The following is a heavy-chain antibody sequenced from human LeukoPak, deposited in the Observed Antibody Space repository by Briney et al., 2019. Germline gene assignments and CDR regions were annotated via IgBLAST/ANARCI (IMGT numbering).Heavy chain of an antibody. D-gene: IGHD5-18*01. V-gene: IGHV3-7*03. CDR1: GFTFSSYW. CDR2: IKQDGSEK. J-gene: IGHJ4*02. CDR3: ARPGGDTAMAIDY. Sequence: GGSLRLSCAASGFTFSSYWMSWVRQAPGKGLEWVANIKQDGSEKYYVDSVKGRFTISRDNAKNSLYLQMNSLRAEDTAVYYYARPGGDTAMAIDYWGQGTLVTVSS.